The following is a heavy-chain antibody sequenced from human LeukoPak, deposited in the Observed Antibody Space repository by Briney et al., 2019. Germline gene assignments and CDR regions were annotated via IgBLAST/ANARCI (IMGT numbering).Heavy chain of an antibody. J-gene: IGHJ4*02. CDR3: AKDLGYSSSWFDY. V-gene: IGHV3-9*01. D-gene: IGHD6-13*01. CDR2: ISWNSGSI. CDR1: GFTFDDYA. Sequence: GGSLRLSRAASGFTFDDYAMHWVRQAPGKGLEWVSGISWNSGSIGYADSVKGRFTISRDNAKNSLYLQMNSLRAEDTALYYCAKDLGYSSSWFDYWGQGTLVTVSS.